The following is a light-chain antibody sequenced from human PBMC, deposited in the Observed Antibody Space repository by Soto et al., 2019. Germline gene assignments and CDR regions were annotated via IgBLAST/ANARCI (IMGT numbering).Light chain of an antibody. CDR2: EVD. Sequence: QSALTQPASVSGSPGQSITISCTGTSSDVGFYNYVSWYQQQHPGKAPKLMIYEVDNRPSGVSIRFSASKSGNTASLTISGLQADDEADYYCCSYAGSYSYVFGTGTKVTVL. CDR1: SSDVGFYNY. J-gene: IGLJ1*01. CDR3: CSYAGSYSYV. V-gene: IGLV2-14*01.